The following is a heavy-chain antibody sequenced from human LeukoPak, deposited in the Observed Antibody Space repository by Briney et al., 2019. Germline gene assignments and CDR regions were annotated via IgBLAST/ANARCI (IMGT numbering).Heavy chain of an antibody. Sequence: SETLSLTCTVSGGSISSYYWSWIRQPPGKGLEWVGYIYYSGTTNYNPSLKSRVTISVDTSKNQFSLKLSSVTAADTAVYYCAQTIRDWFDPWGQGTLVTVSS. CDR1: GGSISSYY. J-gene: IGHJ5*02. CDR2: IYYSGTT. CDR3: AQTIRDWFDP. V-gene: IGHV4-59*08. D-gene: IGHD2-21*01.